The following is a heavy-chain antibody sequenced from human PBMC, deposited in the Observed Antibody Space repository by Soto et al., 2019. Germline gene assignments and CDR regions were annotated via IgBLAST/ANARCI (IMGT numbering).Heavy chain of an antibody. V-gene: IGHV1-69*12. CDR1: GGTFGNSA. CDR3: ARDGDPQSAFWSGPLGGGRFDP. D-gene: IGHD3-3*01. Sequence: QVQLVQSGAEVKKPGSSVNVSCKTSGGTFGNSAVTWVRQAPGQGLEWLGGIVPMFGTANYAQKFQGRVTINADESTITADMELNSLKTDDTAVYYCARDGDPQSAFWSGPLGGGRFDPWGQGTLVTVSS. J-gene: IGHJ5*02. CDR2: IVPMFGTA.